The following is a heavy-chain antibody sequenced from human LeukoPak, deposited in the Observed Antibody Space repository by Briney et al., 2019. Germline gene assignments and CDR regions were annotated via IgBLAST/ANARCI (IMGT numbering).Heavy chain of an antibody. V-gene: IGHV4-34*01. CDR3: AREKSSGALDP. J-gene: IGHJ5*02. CDR2: INHSGST. Sequence: SETLSLTCAVYGGSFSGYYWSWIRQPPGKGLEWIGEINHSGSTNYNPSLKSRVTISVDTSKNQFSLKLSSVTAADTAVYYCAREKSSGALDPWGQGTLVTVSS. CDR1: GGSFSGYY. D-gene: IGHD2-15*01.